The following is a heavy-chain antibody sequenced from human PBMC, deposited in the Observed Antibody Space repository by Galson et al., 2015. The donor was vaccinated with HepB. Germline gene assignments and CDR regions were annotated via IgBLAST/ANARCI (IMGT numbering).Heavy chain of an antibody. CDR1: GFTFSSYA. V-gene: IGHV3-23*01. Sequence: SLRLSCAASGFTFSSYAMSWVRQAPGKGLEWVSAISGSGGSTYYADSVKGRFTISRDNSKNTLYLQMNSLRAEDTAVYYCAKDFEQWLVRFYGDAFDIWGQGTMVTVSS. J-gene: IGHJ3*02. D-gene: IGHD6-19*01. CDR2: ISGSGGST. CDR3: AKDFEQWLVRFYGDAFDI.